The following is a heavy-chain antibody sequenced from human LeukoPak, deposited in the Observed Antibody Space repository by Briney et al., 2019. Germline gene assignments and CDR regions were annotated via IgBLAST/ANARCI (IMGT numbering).Heavy chain of an antibody. D-gene: IGHD1-26*01. Sequence: GGSLRLSCAAYGFTFDDYTMHWVSQAPGKGLEWVSLFSWDGGSTSYADSVKGRFTISRDNSKNSLYLQMNSLRTEDTALYYCAKAGMGATLYYGMDVWGQGTTVTVSS. CDR2: FSWDGGST. CDR1: GFTFDDYT. J-gene: IGHJ6*02. V-gene: IGHV3-43*01. CDR3: AKAGMGATLYYGMDV.